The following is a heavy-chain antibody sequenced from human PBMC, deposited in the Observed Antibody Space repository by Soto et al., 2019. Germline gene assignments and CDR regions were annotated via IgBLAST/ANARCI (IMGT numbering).Heavy chain of an antibody. CDR3: ARFGGGMDV. J-gene: IGHJ6*02. CDR2: IYHSGST. D-gene: IGHD3-10*01. V-gene: IGHV4-4*02. Sequence: QVQLQESGPGLVKPSGTLSLTCAVSGGSISGINWWYWVRQPPGKGREWIGEIYHSGSTHYNPSLKSRVPISVDKSKNQFSLNLSSVTAADTAVYYCARFGGGMDVWGQGTTVTVSS. CDR1: GGSISGINW.